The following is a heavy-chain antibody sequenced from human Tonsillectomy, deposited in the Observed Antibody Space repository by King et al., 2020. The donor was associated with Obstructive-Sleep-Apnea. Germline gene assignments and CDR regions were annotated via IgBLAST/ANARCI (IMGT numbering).Heavy chain of an antibody. Sequence: VQLQESGPGLVKPSQTLSLICTVSIGSSSSDGYYWSWIRQHPGKGLEWIGYIYYSGSTYYNPSLQSRVSISVDTSKNQLSLKLRSVTAADTAVYYCAGGEEPPSYYGMDVWGQGTTVTVSS. D-gene: IGHD1-26*01. CDR2: IYYSGST. J-gene: IGHJ6*02. CDR3: AGGEEPPSYYGMDV. V-gene: IGHV4-31*03. CDR1: IGSSSSDGYY.